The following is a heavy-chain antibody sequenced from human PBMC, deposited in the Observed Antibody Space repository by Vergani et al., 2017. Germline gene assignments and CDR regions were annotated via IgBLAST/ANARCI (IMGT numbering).Heavy chain of an antibody. CDR3: ARGEGGFGRSSWEQYYYYYYGMDV. D-gene: IGHD6-13*01. CDR1: GYSFTSYW. CDR2: IYPGDSDT. Sequence: EVQLVQSGAEVKKPGESLKISCKGSGYSFTSYWIGWVRQMPGKGLEWMGIIYPGDSDTRYSPSFQGQVTISADKSISTAYLQWSSLKASDTAMYYCARGEGGFGRSSWEQYYYYYYGMDVWGQGTTVTVSS. V-gene: IGHV5-51*01. J-gene: IGHJ6*02.